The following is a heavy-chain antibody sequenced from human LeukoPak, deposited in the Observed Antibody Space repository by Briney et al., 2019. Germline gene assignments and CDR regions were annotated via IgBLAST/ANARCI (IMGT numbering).Heavy chain of an antibody. CDR2: VYYTGST. CDR1: GGSINSYF. Sequence: SATLSLTCTVSGGSINSYFWSWIRQPPGKGLEWIGYVYYTGSTDYNPSLKSRVTISVDTSKNQLSLKLSSVTAADAAVYYCARSDGAGATDYWGQGTLVTVSS. V-gene: IGHV4-59*01. CDR3: ARSDGAGATDY. J-gene: IGHJ4*02. D-gene: IGHD1-26*01.